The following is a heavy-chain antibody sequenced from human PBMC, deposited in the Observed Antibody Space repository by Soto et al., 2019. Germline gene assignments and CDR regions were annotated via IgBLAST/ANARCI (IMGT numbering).Heavy chain of an antibody. D-gene: IGHD3-9*01. CDR3: ARGDWLVAFDI. CDR1: GGSISRGDSY. J-gene: IGHJ3*02. Sequence: SETRSVTCTGPGGSISRGDSYWSWIRQPPGKGLEWIGYIYHSGSTYYNPSLKSRVTISVDRSKNQFSLKLSSVTAADTAVYYCARGDWLVAFDIWGQGTMVT. CDR2: IYHSGST. V-gene: IGHV4-30-2*01.